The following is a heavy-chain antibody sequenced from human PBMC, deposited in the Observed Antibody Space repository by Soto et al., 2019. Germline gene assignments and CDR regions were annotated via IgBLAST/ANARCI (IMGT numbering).Heavy chain of an antibody. CDR1: GGSISSYY. V-gene: IGHV4-59*01. D-gene: IGHD6-19*01. J-gene: IGHJ5*02. CDR3: ARDRGIAVAGENKCFDP. Sequence: SETLSLTCTVSGGSISSYYWSWIRQPPGKGLEWIGYIYYSGSTNYNPSLKSRVTISVDTSKNQFSLKLSSVTAADTAVYYCARDRGIAVAGENKCFDPWGQATLVTVSS. CDR2: IYYSGST.